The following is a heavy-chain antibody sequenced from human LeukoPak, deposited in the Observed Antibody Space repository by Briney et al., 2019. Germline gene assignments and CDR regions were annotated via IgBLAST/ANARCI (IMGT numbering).Heavy chain of an antibody. V-gene: IGHV3-21*01. D-gene: IGHD6-13*01. CDR1: GFTFSSYS. Sequence: GGSLRLSCVASGFTFSSYSMNWVRQAPGKGLEWVSSISSRSYSIYYADSVKGRFTVSRDNAKNSLYLQMNSLRDEDTAMYYCATGSGSWEYWGQGALVTVSS. CDR2: ISSRSYSI. CDR3: ATGSGSWEY. J-gene: IGHJ4*02.